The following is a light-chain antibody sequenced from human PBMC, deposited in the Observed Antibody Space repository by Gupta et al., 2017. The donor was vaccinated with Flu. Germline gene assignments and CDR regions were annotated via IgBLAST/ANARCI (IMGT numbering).Light chain of an antibody. CDR1: SSDVGSYNL. CDR2: EDI. CDR3: CSYAGSTNFYV. Sequence: QSALTQPASVSGSPGQSITISCTGTSSDVGSYNLVTWYQQYPGKAPKIMIYEDIKRPSGVSNRFSGSKSGNTASLTISGLQAEDGADYYCCSYAGSTNFYVFGTGTKVTVL. V-gene: IGLV2-23*01. J-gene: IGLJ1*01.